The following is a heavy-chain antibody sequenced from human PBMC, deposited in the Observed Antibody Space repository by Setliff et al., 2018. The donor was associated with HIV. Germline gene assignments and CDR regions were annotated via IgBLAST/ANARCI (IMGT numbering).Heavy chain of an antibody. Sequence: GASVKVSCKVSGYTLTELSMHWVRQAPGKGLEWMGGFDPEDGETIYAQKFQGRVTMTEDTSTDTAYMELSSLRSEDTAVYYCATDKHYYGSGSYYALDYWGQGTLVTVSS. D-gene: IGHD3-10*01. V-gene: IGHV1-24*01. CDR1: GYTLTELS. CDR3: ATDKHYYGSGSYYALDY. J-gene: IGHJ4*02. CDR2: FDPEDGET.